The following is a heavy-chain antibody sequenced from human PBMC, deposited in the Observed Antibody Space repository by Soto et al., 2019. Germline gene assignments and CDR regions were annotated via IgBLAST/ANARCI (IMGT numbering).Heavy chain of an antibody. CDR3: ARGTRYYYDSSGYYPGTDYYYYGMDV. D-gene: IGHD3-22*01. J-gene: IGHJ6*02. V-gene: IGHV3-48*03. Sequence: PXGSLRLSCSASGFTFSSYEMNWVRQAPGKGLDWVSYIISSGSTIYYADSVKGRFTISRDNAKNSLYLQMNSLRAEDTAVYYCARGTRYYYDSSGYYPGTDYYYYGMDVWGQGTTVTVSS. CDR1: GFTFSSYE. CDR2: IISSGSTI.